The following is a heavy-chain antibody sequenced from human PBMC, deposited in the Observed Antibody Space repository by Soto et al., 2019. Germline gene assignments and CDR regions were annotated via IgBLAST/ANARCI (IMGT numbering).Heavy chain of an antibody. CDR2: ISYDGGNE. CDR3: AKDRYSGTYPTDFDY. Sequence: LRLSCAGSGLPFSSYGIHGVLQAPVKGLEWVALISYDGGNEKYTESVKDRFTISRDDSHNVAYLQMSSLRTEDTAMYYCAKDRYSGTYPTDFDYWGQGSLVTVSS. CDR1: GLPFSSYG. J-gene: IGHJ4*02. D-gene: IGHD1-26*01. V-gene: IGHV3-30*18.